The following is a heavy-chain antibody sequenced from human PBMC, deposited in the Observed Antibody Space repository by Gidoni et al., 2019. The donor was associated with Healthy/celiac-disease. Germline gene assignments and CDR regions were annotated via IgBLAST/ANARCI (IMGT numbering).Heavy chain of an antibody. J-gene: IGHJ4*02. CDR1: GFTFSSYW. CDR3: ARDLYYDSSGYYPV. D-gene: IGHD3-22*01. Sequence: EVQLVESGGGLVQPGGSLRLSCAASGFTFSSYWMSWVRQAPGKGLEWVANIKQDGSEKYYVDSVKGRFTISRDNAKNSLYLQMNSLRAEDTAVYYCARDLYYDSSGYYPVWGQGTLVTVSS. CDR2: IKQDGSEK. V-gene: IGHV3-7*01.